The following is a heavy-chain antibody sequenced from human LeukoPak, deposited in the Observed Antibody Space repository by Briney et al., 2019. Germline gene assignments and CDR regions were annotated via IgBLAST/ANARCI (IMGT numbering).Heavy chain of an antibody. V-gene: IGHV1-46*01. CDR2: INPSGGST. D-gene: IGHD1-26*01. CDR1: GYTFTSYY. CDR3: SRCGSGTFDY. Sequence: ASVKVSCKASGYTFTSYYMHWVRQAPGQGLEWMGIINPSGGSTSYAQKFQGRVTTTRDTSKSPVYMELSSLSSEDTAVFYWSRCGSGTFDYWGQGTLVTVSS. J-gene: IGHJ4*02.